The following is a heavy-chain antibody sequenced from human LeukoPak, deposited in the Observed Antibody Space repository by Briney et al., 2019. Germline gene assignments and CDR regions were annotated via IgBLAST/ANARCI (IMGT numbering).Heavy chain of an antibody. D-gene: IGHD2-15*01. CDR2: INHSGST. Sequence: SETLSLTCAVYGGSFSGYYWSWIRQPPGKGLEWIGEINHSGSTNYNPSLKSRVTISVDTSKNQLSLKLSSVTAADTAVYYCARMILNYYYYYMDVWGKGTTVTISS. CDR1: GGSFSGYY. CDR3: ARMILNYYYYYMDV. J-gene: IGHJ6*03. V-gene: IGHV4-34*01.